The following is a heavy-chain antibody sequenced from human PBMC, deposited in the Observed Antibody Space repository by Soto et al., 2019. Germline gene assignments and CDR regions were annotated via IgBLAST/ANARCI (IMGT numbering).Heavy chain of an antibody. V-gene: IGHV3-9*01. CDR1: GFIFEDFA. CDR3: AKDVGSYYYDTSAYLYDY. D-gene: IGHD3-22*01. J-gene: IGHJ4*02. CDR2: ISWNSATL. Sequence: EVQLVESGGGLVQPGGSVRLSCVGSGFIFEDFAMNWVRQVPGKGLEWVSGISWNSATLAYADSVKGRFIVSRDNAKNILYLQMNSLRAEDAALYYCAKDVGSYYYDTSAYLYDYWGQGNLVTVSS.